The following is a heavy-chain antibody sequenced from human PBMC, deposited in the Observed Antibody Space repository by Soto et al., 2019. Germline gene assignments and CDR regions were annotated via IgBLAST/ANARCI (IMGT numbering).Heavy chain of an antibody. J-gene: IGHJ1*01. V-gene: IGHV1-69*06. Sequence: QVQLVQSGAEVKKPGSSVKVSCKASGGTFSSYAISWVRQAPGQGLEWMGGIIPIFGTAIYAQKFQGRVTITADKSTSTAYMELSSLRSEDTAVYYCASLVVVAAFEYFQHWGQGTLVTVSS. D-gene: IGHD2-15*01. CDR1: GGTFSSYA. CDR2: IIPIFGTA. CDR3: ASLVVVAAFEYFQH.